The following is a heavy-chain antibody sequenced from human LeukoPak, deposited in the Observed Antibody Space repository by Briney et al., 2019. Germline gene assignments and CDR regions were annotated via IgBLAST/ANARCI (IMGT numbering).Heavy chain of an antibody. CDR1: GGSVSSSSYY. J-gene: IGHJ4*02. CDR3: ARQGGSGRSLDY. V-gene: IGHV4-39*01. CDR2: ISYSGST. D-gene: IGHD3-10*01. Sequence: PSETLSLTCTVSGGSVSSSSYYWGWVRQPPGKGLEWIGTISYSGSTYYNPSLKSRVTISVDTSNNQFSLKLTSVTAADTAVYYCARQGGSGRSLDYWGQGTLVTVSP.